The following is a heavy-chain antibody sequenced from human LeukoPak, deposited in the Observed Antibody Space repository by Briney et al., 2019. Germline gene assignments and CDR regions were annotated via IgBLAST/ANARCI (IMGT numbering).Heavy chain of an antibody. J-gene: IGHJ6*03. CDR1: GGSISSYY. V-gene: IGHV4-59*01. D-gene: IGHD3-10*01. CDR3: ARDGAYYYGSGSSPYYYMDV. CDR2: IYYSGST. Sequence: SETLSLTCTVSGGSISSYYWSWIRQPPGKGLEWIGYIYYSGSTNYNPSLKSRVTISVDTSKNQFSLKLSSVTAADTAVYYCARDGAYYYGSGSSPYYYMDVWGKGTTVTISS.